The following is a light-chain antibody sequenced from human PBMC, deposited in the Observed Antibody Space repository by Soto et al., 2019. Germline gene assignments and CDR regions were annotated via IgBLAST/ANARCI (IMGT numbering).Light chain of an antibody. V-gene: IGLV2-14*01. CDR3: SPYTTSTSYV. CDR1: SSDVGAYNF. CDR2: DVN. J-gene: IGLJ1*01. Sequence: QSALTQPASVSGSPGQSITISCTGTSSDVGAYNFVSWYQQHPGKAPKLMIYDVNNRPSGVSNRFSGSKSGNAASLTISGLQAEDEADYYCSPYTTSTSYVFGTGTKVTVL.